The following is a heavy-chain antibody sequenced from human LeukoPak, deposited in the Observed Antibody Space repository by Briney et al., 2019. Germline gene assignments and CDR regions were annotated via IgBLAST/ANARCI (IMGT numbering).Heavy chain of an antibody. D-gene: IGHD1-7*01. CDR1: GGSFSGYY. CDR2: INHSGST. Sequence: PSETLSLTCAVYGGSFSGYYWSWIRQPPGKGLEWIGEINHSGSTYYNPSLKSRVTISVDTSKNQFSLKLSSVTAADTAVYYCAALGTTWGDYFDYWGQGTLVTVSS. J-gene: IGHJ4*02. V-gene: IGHV4-34*01. CDR3: AALGTTWGDYFDY.